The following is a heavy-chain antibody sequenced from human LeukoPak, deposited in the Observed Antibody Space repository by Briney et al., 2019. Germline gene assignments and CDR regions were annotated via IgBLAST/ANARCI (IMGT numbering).Heavy chain of an antibody. CDR2: ISARDGST. V-gene: IGHV3-23*01. CDR3: AKLLNDYGDYYFDY. J-gene: IGHJ4*02. Sequence: WVRQAPGQGLDWVSAISARDGSTYYADSVKGRFTISRDNSKNTLYLQMNSLRAEDTAVYYCAKLLNDYGDYYFDYWGQGTLVTVSS. D-gene: IGHD4-17*01.